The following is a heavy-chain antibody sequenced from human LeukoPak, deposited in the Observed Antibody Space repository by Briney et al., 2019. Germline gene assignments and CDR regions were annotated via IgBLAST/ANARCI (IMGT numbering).Heavy chain of an antibody. Sequence: GGSLRLSCAASGIIFSSHTMNWVRQAPGKGLEWVSSISSTGSYIYYADSVKGRFTISRDNAKNSLYLQMNSLRAEDTAVYYCARVWYSSGWYYDYWGRGTLVTVSS. J-gene: IGHJ4*02. CDR3: ARVWYSSGWYYDY. D-gene: IGHD6-19*01. CDR1: GIIFSSHT. CDR2: ISSTGSYI. V-gene: IGHV3-21*01.